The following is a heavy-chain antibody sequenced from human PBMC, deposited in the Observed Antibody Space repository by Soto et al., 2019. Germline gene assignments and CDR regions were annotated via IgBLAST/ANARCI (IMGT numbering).Heavy chain of an antibody. Sequence: GASVKVSCTASGYTFTNYGISWVRQAPGQGLEWMGWINVYNGNTKYAQKVQGRVTMTIDTSTYTAYMELRSLTSDDTAKYYCAKNGQPPYYYGMDVWGQGTTVTVSS. V-gene: IGHV1-18*01. CDR3: AKNGQPPYYYGMDV. J-gene: IGHJ6*02. CDR2: INVYNGNT. CDR1: GYTFTNYG. D-gene: IGHD2-8*01.